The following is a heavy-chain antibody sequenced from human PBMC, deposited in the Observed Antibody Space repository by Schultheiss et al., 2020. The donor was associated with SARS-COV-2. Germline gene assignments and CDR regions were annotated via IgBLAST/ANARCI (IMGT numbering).Heavy chain of an antibody. V-gene: IGHV4-39*01. J-gene: IGHJ4*02. CDR2: IYYSGST. CDR1: GGSISSSSYY. Sequence: SETLSLTCTVSGGSISSSSYYWGWIRQPPGKGLEWIGNIYYSGSTYYNPSLKSRVTISVDTSKNQFSLKLSSVTAADTAVYYCASASIAAAGAFDYWGQGTLVTVSS. D-gene: IGHD6-13*01. CDR3: ASASIAAAGAFDY.